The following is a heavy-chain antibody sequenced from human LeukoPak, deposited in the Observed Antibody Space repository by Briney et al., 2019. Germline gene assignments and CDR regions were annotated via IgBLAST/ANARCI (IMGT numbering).Heavy chain of an antibody. J-gene: IGHJ3*02. V-gene: IGHV3-13*01. CDR1: GFTFRTYD. Sequence: PGGSLSLPCTASGFTFRTYDMHGVPQPTGKGWKGVSAIGTIGDTYYAGSVKGRFTISREDAKNSLYLQMNNLRAGDTAVYYCVRETVATGSNYLAPLDIWGQGTMVTVSS. D-gene: IGHD5-24*01. CDR2: IGTIGDT. CDR3: VRETVATGSNYLAPLDI.